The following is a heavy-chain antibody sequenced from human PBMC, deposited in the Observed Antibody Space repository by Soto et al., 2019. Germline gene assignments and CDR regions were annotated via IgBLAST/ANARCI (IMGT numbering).Heavy chain of an antibody. D-gene: IGHD4-17*01. V-gene: IGHV1-46*01. CDR3: ARVQGRIYGDPAGYFDY. CDR1: GYTFTSYY. CDR2: INPSGGST. J-gene: IGHJ4*02. Sequence: QVQLVQSGAEVKKPGASVKVSCKASGYTFTSYYMHWVRQAPGQGLEWMGIINPSGGSTSYAQKFPGRVTMTRDTSTSTVYMELSSLRSEDTAVYYCARVQGRIYGDPAGYFDYWGQGTLVTVSS.